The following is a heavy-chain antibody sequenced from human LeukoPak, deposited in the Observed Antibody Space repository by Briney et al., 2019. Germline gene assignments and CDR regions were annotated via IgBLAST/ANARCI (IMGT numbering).Heavy chain of an antibody. D-gene: IGHD1-14*01. CDR1: GYSFTADY. V-gene: IGHV1-2*02. J-gene: IGHJ4*02. Sequence: ASVKVSCKPTGYSFTADYIFWMRQAPGQDLECMGWINLYNGATKYAQRFQSRVTMTRDTSISTAYMELSRLRSDDTATYYCASWAGGNEPVASFDYWGQGTLVTVSS. CDR2: INLYNGAT. CDR3: ASWAGGNEPVASFDY.